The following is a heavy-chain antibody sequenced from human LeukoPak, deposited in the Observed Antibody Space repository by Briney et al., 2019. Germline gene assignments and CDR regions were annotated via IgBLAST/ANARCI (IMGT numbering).Heavy chain of an antibody. Sequence: PGGSLRLSCAASGFTISGYGMSWVRQAPGKGLEGVSAISGSGGSTYYADSVKGRFTISRDNSKNTLYLQMNSLRAEDTAVYYCARVYSSTMGARVAYWGQGTLVTVSS. CDR2: ISGSGGST. J-gene: IGHJ4*02. CDR1: GFTISGYG. D-gene: IGHD6-13*01. V-gene: IGHV3-23*01. CDR3: ARVYSSTMGARVAY.